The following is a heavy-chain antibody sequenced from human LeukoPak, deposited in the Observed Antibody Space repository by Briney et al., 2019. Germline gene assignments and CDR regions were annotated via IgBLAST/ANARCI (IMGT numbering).Heavy chain of an antibody. V-gene: IGHV3-23*01. CDR1: GFTFSSYG. CDR3: AKDGSESSGPALDY. J-gene: IGHJ4*02. CDR2: ISGSGDST. Sequence: GGTLRLSCAASGFTFSSYGMNWVRQAPGKGLEWVSSISGSGDSTDYADSVKGRFTISRDNSKNTLYLQMNSLRAEDTAVYYCAKDGSESSGPALDYWGQGTLVTVSS. D-gene: IGHD3-10*01.